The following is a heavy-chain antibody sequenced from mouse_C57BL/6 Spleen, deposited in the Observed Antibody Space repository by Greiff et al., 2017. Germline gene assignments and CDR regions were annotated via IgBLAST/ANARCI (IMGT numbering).Heavy chain of an antibody. CDR1: GYTFTSYW. CDR2: IYPGNSDT. D-gene: IGHD2-4*01. CDR3: TPIYYDYGFAY. J-gene: IGHJ3*01. V-gene: IGHV1-5*01. Sequence: EVQLQQSGTVLARPGASVKMSCKTSGYTFTSYWTHWVKQRPGQGLEWIGAIYPGNSDTSYNQKFKGKAKLTAVTSASTAYMGLSSLTNEDSAVYYCTPIYYDYGFAYWGQGTLVTVSA.